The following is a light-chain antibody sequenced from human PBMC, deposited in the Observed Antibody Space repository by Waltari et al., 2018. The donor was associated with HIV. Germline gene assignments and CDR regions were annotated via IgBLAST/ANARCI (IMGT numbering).Light chain of an antibody. Sequence: SYEVTQPPSVAVSPGQKATITCSGYELGDKYNCWYQQKPGQSPLLVIYQDNKRPSGIPERFSGSSSGHTATLTISGTLPMDEADYYCQAWGSTTSGVFGRGTRLTVL. J-gene: IGLJ3*02. CDR2: QDN. CDR1: ELGDKY. V-gene: IGLV3-1*01. CDR3: QAWGSTTSGV.